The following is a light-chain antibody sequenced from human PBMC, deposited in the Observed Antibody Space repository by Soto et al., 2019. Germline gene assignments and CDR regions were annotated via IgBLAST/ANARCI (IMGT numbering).Light chain of an antibody. J-gene: IGLJ2*01. CDR3: SSYTSSSTRRV. CDR1: SSDVGGYNY. CDR2: DVS. Sequence: QSALTQPASVSGSPGQSITISCTGTSSDVGGYNYVSWYQQHPGKAPKLMIYDVSNRPSGVSNRFSGSKSGNTASLTISGPQAEDEADYYCSSYTSSSTRRVFGGGTQLTVL. V-gene: IGLV2-14*01.